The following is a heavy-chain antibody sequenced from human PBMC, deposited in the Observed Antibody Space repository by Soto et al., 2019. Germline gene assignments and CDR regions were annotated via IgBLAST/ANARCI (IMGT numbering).Heavy chain of an antibody. CDR2: IIPIFGTA. D-gene: IGHD3-3*01. Sequence: ASVKVSCKASGGTFSSYAISWVRQAPGQGLEWMGGIIPIFGTANYAQKFQGRVTITADESTSTAYMELSSLRSEDTAVYYCASGFLEWFVAFDIWGQGTMVTVSS. CDR1: GGTFSSYA. V-gene: IGHV1-69*13. CDR3: ASGFLEWFVAFDI. J-gene: IGHJ3*02.